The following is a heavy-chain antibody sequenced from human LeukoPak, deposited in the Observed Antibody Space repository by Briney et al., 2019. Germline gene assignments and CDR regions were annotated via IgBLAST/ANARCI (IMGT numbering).Heavy chain of an antibody. D-gene: IGHD6-19*01. J-gene: IGHJ4*02. CDR2: IYRGGST. CDR3: ARDWIAVAGTIEC. V-gene: IGHV3-53*01. CDR1: GFTVSSNY. Sequence: GESLKISCAASGFTVSSNYMSWVRQAPGKGLEWVSVIYRGGSTDYADSVKGRFTISRDNSKNTVYLQMNSLRAEDTAVYYCARDWIAVAGTIECWGQGTLVTVSS.